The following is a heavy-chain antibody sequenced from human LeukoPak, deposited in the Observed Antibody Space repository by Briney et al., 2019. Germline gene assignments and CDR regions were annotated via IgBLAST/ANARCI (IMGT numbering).Heavy chain of an antibody. CDR3: ARGRVRYSLYYGMDV. CDR1: GGSFSGYY. D-gene: IGHD3-9*01. CDR2: INHSGST. Sequence: PSETLSLTCAVYGGSFSGYYWSWIRQPPGKGLEWIGEINHSGSTNYNPSLKSRVTISVDTSKNQFSLKLSSVTAADTAVYYCARGRVRYSLYYGMDVWGQGTTVTVSS. V-gene: IGHV4-34*01. J-gene: IGHJ6*02.